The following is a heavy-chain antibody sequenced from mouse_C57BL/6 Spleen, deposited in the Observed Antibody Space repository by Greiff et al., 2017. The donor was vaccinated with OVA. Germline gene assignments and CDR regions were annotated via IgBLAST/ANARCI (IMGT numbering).Heavy chain of an antibody. V-gene: IGHV1-9*01. D-gene: IGHD1-1*01. CDR2: ILPGSGST. CDR3: AREPNYYGRSNWYFDV. J-gene: IGHJ1*03. Sequence: VQLQQSGAELMKPGASVKLSCKATGYTFTGYWIEWVKQRPGHGLEWIGEILPGSGSTNYNEKFKGKATFTADTSSNTAYMQLSSLTTEDSAIYYCAREPNYYGRSNWYFDVWGTGTTVTVSS. CDR1: GYTFTGYW.